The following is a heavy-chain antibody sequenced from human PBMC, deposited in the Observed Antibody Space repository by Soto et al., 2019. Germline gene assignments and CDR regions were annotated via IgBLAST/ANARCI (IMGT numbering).Heavy chain of an antibody. J-gene: IGHJ4*02. CDR2: MAYDGTNA. V-gene: IGHV3-30*18. CDR3: AKDWRRVRGRPLNS. CDR1: GFAFSDYG. D-gene: IGHD3-10*01. Sequence: QVQLVESGGGVVQPGRSLRLSCAASGFAFSDYGMHWVRQAPGRGLEWVAFMAYDGTNAYNEDSVKGRFTISRDNSKATVYLQLNSLRVEDTAVYYWAKDWRRVRGRPLNSWGQGDLVTVSS.